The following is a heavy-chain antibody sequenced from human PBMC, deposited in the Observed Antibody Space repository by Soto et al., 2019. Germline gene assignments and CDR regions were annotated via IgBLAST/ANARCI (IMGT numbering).Heavy chain of an antibody. J-gene: IGHJ6*02. Sequence: SETLSLTCTVSGGSISSGGYSWSWIRQHPGKGLEWIGYIYYSGSTYYNPSLKSRVTISVDTSKNQFSLKLSSVTAADTAVYYCARDPHSECYYYGMDVWGQGTTVTVSS. CDR3: ARDPHSECYYYGMDV. CDR1: GGSISSGGYS. D-gene: IGHD2-15*01. V-gene: IGHV4-31*03. CDR2: IYYSGST.